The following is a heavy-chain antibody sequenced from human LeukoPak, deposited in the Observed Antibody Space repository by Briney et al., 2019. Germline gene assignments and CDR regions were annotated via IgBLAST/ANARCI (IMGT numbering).Heavy chain of an antibody. V-gene: IGHV4-34*01. CDR3: ARTYCDTTTCYRLDS. Sequence: PSETLSLTCAVYGGSFSGYYWSWIRQPPGKGLEWIGEINHSGSTNYNPSLKSRVTVSVDRSKNQFSLKMNSVTAADTAVYYCARTYCDTTTCYRLDSWGQGILVTVSS. CDR1: GGSFSGYY. CDR2: INHSGST. D-gene: IGHD2-2*01. J-gene: IGHJ4*02.